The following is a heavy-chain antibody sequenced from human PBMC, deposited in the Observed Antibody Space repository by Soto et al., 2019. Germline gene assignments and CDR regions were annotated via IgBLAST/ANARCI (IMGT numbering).Heavy chain of an antibody. Sequence: ASVKVSCKASGFTFTSYGITWVRQAPGQGLEWMGWVSAYNGNTNYAQKFQGRVTMTTDTSTSTAYMELRSLRSDNTAVYYCARDWSGATARDFDYWGQGTLVPVSS. V-gene: IGHV1-18*01. CDR1: GFTFTSYG. J-gene: IGHJ4*02. CDR3: ARDWSGATARDFDY. D-gene: IGHD1-26*01. CDR2: VSAYNGNT.